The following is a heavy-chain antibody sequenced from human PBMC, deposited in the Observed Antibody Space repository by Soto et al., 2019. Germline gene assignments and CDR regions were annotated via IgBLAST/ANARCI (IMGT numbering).Heavy chain of an antibody. D-gene: IGHD3-9*01. J-gene: IGHJ5*02. CDR1: GYTFTALY. CDR2: VNPNTGLT. CDR3: TTLRLDP. V-gene: IGHV1-2*02. Sequence: ASVNVSCKSSGYTFTALYINWVRQAPGQGLECMGWVNPNTGLTRYAQKFQDRVTMTRDTSINTAYMELRGLTSDDTAVYYCTTLRLDPWGQGTLVTVSS.